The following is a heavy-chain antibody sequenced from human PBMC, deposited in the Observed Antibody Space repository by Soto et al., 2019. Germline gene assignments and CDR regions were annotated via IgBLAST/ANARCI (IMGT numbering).Heavy chain of an antibody. CDR1: GFTFSDYY. CDR3: ARAQGGSSSSRYYYYYYMDV. Sequence: GGSLRLSCAASGFTFSDYYMSWIRQAPGKGLEWVSYISSSGSTIYYADSVKGRSTISRDNAKNSLYLQMNSLRAEDTAVYYCARAQGGSSSSRYYYYYYMDVWGKGTTVTVSS. CDR2: ISSSGSTI. D-gene: IGHD6-6*01. J-gene: IGHJ6*03. V-gene: IGHV3-11*01.